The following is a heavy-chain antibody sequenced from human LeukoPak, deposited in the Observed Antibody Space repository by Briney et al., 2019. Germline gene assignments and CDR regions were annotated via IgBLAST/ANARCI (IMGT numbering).Heavy chain of an antibody. CDR1: GYTFTGYY. D-gene: IGHD3-22*01. J-gene: IGHJ5*02. V-gene: IGHV1-2*02. Sequence: ASVKVSCKASGYTFTGYYMHWVRQAPGQGLEWMGWINPNSGGTNYAQKFQGRGTMTRDKSISTAYMELSRLRSDDTAVDYCARDPHYYDSSGPGGFDPWGQGTLVTVSS. CDR2: INPNSGGT. CDR3: ARDPHYYDSSGPGGFDP.